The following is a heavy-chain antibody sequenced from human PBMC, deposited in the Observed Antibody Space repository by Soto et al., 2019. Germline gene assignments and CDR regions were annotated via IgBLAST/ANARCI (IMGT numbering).Heavy chain of an antibody. CDR2: INPNSGGT. CDR1: GYTFTGYY. Sequence: ASVKVSCKASGYTFTGYYMHWVRQAPGQVLEGMGWINPNSGGTNYAQKFQGWVTMTRDTSISTAYMELSRLRSDDTAVYSFARTRHSPSYDFWSGGPYYYYGMDVWGQGTTVTVSS. V-gene: IGHV1-2*04. J-gene: IGHJ6*02. CDR3: ARTRHSPSYDFWSGGPYYYYGMDV. D-gene: IGHD3-3*01.